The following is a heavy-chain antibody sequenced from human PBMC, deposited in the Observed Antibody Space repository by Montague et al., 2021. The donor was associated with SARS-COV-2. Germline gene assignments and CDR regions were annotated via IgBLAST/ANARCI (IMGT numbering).Heavy chain of an antibody. D-gene: IGHD2-15*01. CDR1: GGSISSSNYY. V-gene: IGHV4-39*07. CDR2: MCCSGST. Sequence: SETLSLTCIVSGGSISSSNYYWVWIRQPPGQGLVWIVYMCCSGSTYSYLSLKIRVTISIDTSQNQLSLKLIPVAAADTAVYYCARDDIVLQGVTKGMDVWGQGTPVTVSS. CDR3: ARDDIVLQGVTKGMDV. J-gene: IGHJ6*02.